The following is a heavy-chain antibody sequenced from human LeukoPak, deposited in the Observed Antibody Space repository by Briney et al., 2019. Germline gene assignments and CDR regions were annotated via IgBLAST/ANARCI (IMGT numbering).Heavy chain of an antibody. Sequence: SETLSLTCTVSGGSFSNYYWSWIRQPAGEGLGWSGRIYTSGSTNYNPSVTSVVTMSVDTSNNKFSLKLTSVTAADTAVYYCARQPPQYYGMDVWGQGTTVTVSS. CDR2: IYTSGST. D-gene: IGHD1-14*01. CDR1: GGSFSNYY. V-gene: IGHV4-4*07. J-gene: IGHJ6*02. CDR3: ARQPPQYYGMDV.